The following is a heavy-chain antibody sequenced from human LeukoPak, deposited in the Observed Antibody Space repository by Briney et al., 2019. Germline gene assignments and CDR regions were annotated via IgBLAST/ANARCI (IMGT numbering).Heavy chain of an antibody. V-gene: IGHV4-4*02. CDR2: IYHSGST. J-gene: IGHJ4*02. D-gene: IGHD6-19*01. Sequence: PSETLSLTCAVSGGSISSSNWWSWVRQPPGKGLEWIGEIYHSGSTNYNPSLKSRVTISVDKSKNQFSLKLSSVTAADTAVYYCARDLGLIAVAGNFDYWGQGTLVTVSS. CDR1: GGSISSSNW. CDR3: ARDLGLIAVAGNFDY.